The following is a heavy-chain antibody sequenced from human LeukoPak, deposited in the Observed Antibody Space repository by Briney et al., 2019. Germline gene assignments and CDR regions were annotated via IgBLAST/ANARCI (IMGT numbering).Heavy chain of an antibody. CDR2: IWADGAP. Sequence: KPSQTLSLTCTVSSGSISSGNYYWSWIRQPAGKGLEWIGRIWADGAPTYRPSLKSRVTISVDTSKNQFSLRLSSVTAADTAVYYCARGRDSRGYQFMGFDSWGQGTLVTVSS. CDR3: ARGRDSRGYQFMGFDS. CDR1: SGSISSGNYY. J-gene: IGHJ4*02. D-gene: IGHD3-22*01. V-gene: IGHV4-61*02.